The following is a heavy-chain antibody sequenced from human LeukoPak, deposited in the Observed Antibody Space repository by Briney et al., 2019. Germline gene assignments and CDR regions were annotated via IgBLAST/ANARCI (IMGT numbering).Heavy chain of an antibody. D-gene: IGHD3-3*01. CDR3: ARAQWYDFWSGYQVGFDY. V-gene: IGHV4-30-2*01. J-gene: IGHJ4*02. CDR2: IFHSGST. Sequence: SETLSLTCTVSGGSISSGGYYWSWIRQPPGRGLGWIGYIFHSGSTYYNPSLKSRVTISVDRSKNQFSLKLSSVTAADTAVYYCARAQWYDFWSGYQVGFDYWGQGTLVTVSS. CDR1: GGSISSGGYY.